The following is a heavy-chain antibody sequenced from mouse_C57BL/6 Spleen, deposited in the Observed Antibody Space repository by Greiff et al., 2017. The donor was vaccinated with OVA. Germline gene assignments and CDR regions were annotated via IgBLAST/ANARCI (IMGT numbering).Heavy chain of an antibody. CDR1: GFSLTSYA. J-gene: IGHJ4*01. V-gene: IGHV2-9-1*01. Sequence: VKLMESGPGLVAPSQSLSITCTVSGFSLTSYAISWVRQTPGKGLEWLGVIWTGGGTNYNSALKSRLSINKYNSKSQVIIKMKRLETDDTARYYCARKGGEYAMEYWGQGTSATVST. CDR2: IWTGGGT. CDR3: ARKGGEYAMEY.